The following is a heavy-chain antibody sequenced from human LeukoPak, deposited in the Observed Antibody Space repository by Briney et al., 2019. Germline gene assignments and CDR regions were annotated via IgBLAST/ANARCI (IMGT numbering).Heavy chain of an antibody. J-gene: IGHJ4*02. CDR2: INGSGNAT. CDR1: GFTFSTYA. CDR3: AKDRYCYGGDCSGELDN. V-gene: IGHV3-23*01. Sequence: GGSLRLSCAASGFTFSTYAMSWVRQAPGKGLEWGSSINGSGNATYYADSVKGRFTISRDNSKNTLYLQMNSLRAEDTAVYYCAKDRYCYGGDCSGELDNWGQGTLVTVSS. D-gene: IGHD2-21*02.